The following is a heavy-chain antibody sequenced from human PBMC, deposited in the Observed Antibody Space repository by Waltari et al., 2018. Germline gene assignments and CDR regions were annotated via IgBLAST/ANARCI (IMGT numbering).Heavy chain of an antibody. CDR2: IGTAGDT. D-gene: IGHD1-7*01. J-gene: IGHJ4*02. Sequence: EVQLVESGGGLVQPGGSLRLSCAASGFTFSSYDMHWVRQATGKGLEWVSAIGTAGDTYYPGSVKGRFTISRDNSKNTLYLQMNSLRAEDTAVYYCAKGGDWNYVSFDYWGQGTLVTVSS. V-gene: IGHV3-13*01. CDR1: GFTFSSYD. CDR3: AKGGDWNYVSFDY.